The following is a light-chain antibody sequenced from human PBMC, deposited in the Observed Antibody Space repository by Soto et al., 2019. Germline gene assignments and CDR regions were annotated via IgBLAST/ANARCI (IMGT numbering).Light chain of an antibody. CDR3: QQYNSYSGT. J-gene: IGKJ1*01. CDR2: KAS. CDR1: QSISSW. Sequence: DIQMTQSPSTLSASVGDRVTITCRASQSISSWLAWYQQKPGKAPNLLIYKASSLESGVPSRFSGSGSGTEFTLTISILQPDAVATYYCQQYNSYSGTFGQGTKVQIK. V-gene: IGKV1-5*03.